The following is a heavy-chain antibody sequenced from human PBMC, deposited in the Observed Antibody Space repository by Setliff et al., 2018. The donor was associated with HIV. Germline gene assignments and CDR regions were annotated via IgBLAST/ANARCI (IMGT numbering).Heavy chain of an antibody. Sequence: PGGSLRLSCVASGFSFSAYSMTWVRQAPGKGLEWVSSISSGTRTFIYCAESMEGRLTVSRDNAKNSLYLQMNSLRVDDTAAYFCARVKAAAGPSYYYALDVWGQGTTVTVSS. CDR2: ISSGTRTFI. CDR1: GFSFSAYS. CDR3: ARVKAAAGPSYYYALDV. V-gene: IGHV3-21*01. J-gene: IGHJ6*02. D-gene: IGHD6-13*01.